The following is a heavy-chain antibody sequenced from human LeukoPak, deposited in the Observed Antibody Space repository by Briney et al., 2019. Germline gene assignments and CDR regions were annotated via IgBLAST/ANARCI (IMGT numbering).Heavy chain of an antibody. Sequence: GGSLRLSRAASGFTFSSYAMHWVRQAPGKGLEWVAVISYNGSNKYYIYSVEGRFSRFRNNSKNALYLQNNSLKGEGTAVYYVSCSRTAMVRWFDPWGQGTLVTVSS. J-gene: IGHJ5*02. CDR3: SCSRTAMVRWFDP. V-gene: IGHV3-30-3*01. CDR2: ISYNGSNK. D-gene: IGHD5-18*01. CDR1: GFTFSSYA.